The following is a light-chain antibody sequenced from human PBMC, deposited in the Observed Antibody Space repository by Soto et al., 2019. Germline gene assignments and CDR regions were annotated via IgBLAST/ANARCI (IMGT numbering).Light chain of an antibody. J-gene: IGKJ2*01. CDR1: QPVSSNY. V-gene: IGKV3-20*01. CDR2: GAS. Sequence: EIVLTQSPGTLSLSPGERATLSCRASQPVSSNYLAWYQQKPGQAPRLLIYGASSRATGIPDRFSGSGSGTDFTLTISRLEPEDFVVYYCQQYGSSQYTFGQGTEVEIK. CDR3: QQYGSSQYT.